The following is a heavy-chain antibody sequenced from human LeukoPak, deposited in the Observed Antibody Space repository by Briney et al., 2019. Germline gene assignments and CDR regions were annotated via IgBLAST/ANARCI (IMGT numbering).Heavy chain of an antibody. CDR2: ISGSGGST. D-gene: IGHD3-10*01. J-gene: IGHJ3*02. Sequence: GGSLRLSCAASGFTFSSYAMSWVRRAPGKGLEWVSAISGSGGSTYYADSVKGRFTISRDNSKNTLYLQMNSLRAEDTAVYYCAKDQIRTTMVRGVIIRSAFDIWGQGTMVTVSS. V-gene: IGHV3-23*01. CDR3: AKDQIRTTMVRGVIIRSAFDI. CDR1: GFTFSSYA.